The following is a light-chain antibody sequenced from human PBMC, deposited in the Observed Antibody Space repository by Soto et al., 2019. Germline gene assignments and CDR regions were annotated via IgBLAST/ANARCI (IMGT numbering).Light chain of an antibody. CDR2: GAS. J-gene: IGKJ4*01. CDR3: QQYGSSPLT. Sequence: VVSLSPGTLSLSQGERASLSCRASQSVSSSYLAWYQQKPGQAPRLLIYGASSRATGIPDRFSGSGSGTDFTLTISRLEPEDFALYYCQQYGSSPLTFGGGTKVDIK. V-gene: IGKV3-20*01. CDR1: QSVSSSY.